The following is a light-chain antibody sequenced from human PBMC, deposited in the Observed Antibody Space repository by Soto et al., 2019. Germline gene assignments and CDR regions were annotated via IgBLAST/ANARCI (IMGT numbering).Light chain of an antibody. V-gene: IGKV3-11*01. CDR1: QSVGSY. CDR2: DAA. Sequence: EIVLTQSPATLSLSPGERATLSCRASQSVGSYLAWYQQKLGQAPRLLIYDAASRATGIPARFSGSGCGTDFTLTISSRQHEDFAVYYCQQRGNWPLYTFGQGTKLEIK. J-gene: IGKJ2*01. CDR3: QQRGNWPLYT.